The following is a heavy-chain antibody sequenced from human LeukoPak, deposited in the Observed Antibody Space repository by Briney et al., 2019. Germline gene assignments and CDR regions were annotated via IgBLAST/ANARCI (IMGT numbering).Heavy chain of an antibody. D-gene: IGHD2-15*01. Sequence: LAGGSLRLSCLVSGVSLSSYGMHWVRQAPGKGLEWLAWLPYDGSYNLTAASLKGRFAISKDISTNTLYLDMDRLTAEDTAVYYCAAAGLGVAHWIDSWGQGTLVTVSS. V-gene: IGHV3-30*02. CDR1: GVSLSSYG. J-gene: IGHJ5*01. CDR3: AAAGLGVAHWIDS. CDR2: LPYDGSYN.